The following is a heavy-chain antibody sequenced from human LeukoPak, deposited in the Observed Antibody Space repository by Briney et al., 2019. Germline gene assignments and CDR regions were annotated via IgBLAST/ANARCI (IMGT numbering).Heavy chain of an antibody. CDR2: TRYDGSNK. Sequence: GGSLRLSCAASGFPFSSYGMHWVRHAPGKGLEWVAFTRYDGSNKYYADSVKGRFTISRDNSKNTLYLQMNSLRAEDTAVYYCAKAYCSSTRCSSDLYFQHWGQGTLVTVSS. J-gene: IGHJ1*01. CDR3: AKAYCSSTRCSSDLYFQH. CDR1: GFPFSSYG. V-gene: IGHV3-30*02. D-gene: IGHD2-2*01.